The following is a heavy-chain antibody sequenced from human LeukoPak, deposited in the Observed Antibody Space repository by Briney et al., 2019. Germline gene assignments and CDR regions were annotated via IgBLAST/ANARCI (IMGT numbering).Heavy chain of an antibody. J-gene: IGHJ4*02. V-gene: IGHV3-48*01. CDR2: ISSSSSTI. CDR1: GFTFSSYS. Sequence: GGSLRLSCAASGFTFSSYSMNWVRQAPGKGLEWVSYISSSSSTIYCADSVKGRFTISRDNAKNSLYLQMNRLRAEDTAVYYCARDQRAARTLGDWGQGTLVTVSS. D-gene: IGHD6-6*01. CDR3: ARDQRAARTLGD.